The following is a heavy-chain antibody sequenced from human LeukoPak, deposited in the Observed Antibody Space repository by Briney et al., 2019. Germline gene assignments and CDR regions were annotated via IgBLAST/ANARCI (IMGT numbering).Heavy chain of an antibody. D-gene: IGHD6-19*01. CDR1: GFIISDYY. CDR3: AKDYSSGWSDAFDI. Sequence: GGSLRLSCAASGFIISDYYMSWIRQTPGKGLAWVSYISSSGSNKYYADSVKGRFTISRDNAKNSLYLQMNSLRAEDTALYYCAKDYSSGWSDAFDIWGQGTMVTVSS. CDR2: ISSSGSNK. V-gene: IGHV3-11*01. J-gene: IGHJ3*02.